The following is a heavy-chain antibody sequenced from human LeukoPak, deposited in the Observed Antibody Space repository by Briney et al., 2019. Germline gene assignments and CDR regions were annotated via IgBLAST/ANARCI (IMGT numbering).Heavy chain of an antibody. CDR1: GGTFTSYA. J-gene: IGHJ6*03. CDR2: IIPIFGTA. V-gene: IGHV1-69*13. CDR3: ARGGLGYCSGGSCYYSPVYYYYYMDV. D-gene: IGHD2-15*01. Sequence: GASVKVSCKASGGTFTSYAISWVRQAPGQGLEWMGGIIPIFGTANYAQKFQGRVTITADESTSTAYMELSSLRSEDTAVYYCARGGLGYCSGGSCYYSPVYYYYYMDVWGKGTTVTISS.